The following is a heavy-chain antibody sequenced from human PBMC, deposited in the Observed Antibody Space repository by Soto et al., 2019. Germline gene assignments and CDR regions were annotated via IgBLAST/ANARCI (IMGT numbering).Heavy chain of an antibody. CDR2: ISRSGGST. CDR3: AKPYGDYLYRDY. V-gene: IGHV3-23*01. Sequence: PGGSLRLSCAASGFTFSSYVMSWVRQAPGKGLEWVSAISRSGGSTYYADSVKGRLTISRDNSKNTLYLQMNSLRAEDTAVYYCAKPYGDYLYRDYWGQGTLVTVSS. D-gene: IGHD4-17*01. CDR1: GFTFSSYV. J-gene: IGHJ4*02.